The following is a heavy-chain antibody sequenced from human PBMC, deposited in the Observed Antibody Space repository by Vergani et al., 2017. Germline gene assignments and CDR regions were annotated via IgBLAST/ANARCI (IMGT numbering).Heavy chain of an antibody. CDR3: AKEPHVDTAMAPRAFDI. Sequence: EVQLLESGGGLVQPGGSLRLSCAASGFTFSSYAMSWVRQAPGKGLEWVSAISGSGGSTYYADSVKGRFTISRDNSKNTLYLQMNSLRAEDTAVYYCAKEPHVDTAMAPRAFDIWGQGTMVTVSS. D-gene: IGHD5-18*01. J-gene: IGHJ3*02. CDR1: GFTFSSYA. CDR2: ISGSGGST. V-gene: IGHV3-23*01.